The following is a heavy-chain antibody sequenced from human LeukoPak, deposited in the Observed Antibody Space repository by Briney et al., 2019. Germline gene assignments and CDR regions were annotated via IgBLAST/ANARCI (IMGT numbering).Heavy chain of an antibody. CDR2: IIPIFGTA. J-gene: IGHJ6*03. Sequence: SVKVSCKASGGTFSSYAISWVRQAPGQGLEWMGGIIPIFGTANYAQKFQGRVTITTDESTSTAYMELSSLRSEDTAVYYCARGGWDYGGNFYYYYYMDVWGKGTTVTVSS. D-gene: IGHD4-23*01. CDR1: GGTFSSYA. V-gene: IGHV1-69*05. CDR3: ARGGWDYGGNFYYYYYMDV.